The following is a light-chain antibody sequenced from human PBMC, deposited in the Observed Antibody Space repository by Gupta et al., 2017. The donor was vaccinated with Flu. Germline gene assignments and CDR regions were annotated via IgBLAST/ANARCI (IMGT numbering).Light chain of an antibody. J-gene: IGLJ3*02. CDR3: QSADSSGTLWV. Sequence: SYELTQPPSVSLSPGQTARITCSGDALPKQYAYWYQPKPGQAPVLVIYKDSERPSGIPERFSGSSSGTTVTLNISGVQAEDEDDYYCQSADSSGTLWVFGGGTKLTVL. CDR1: ALPKQY. V-gene: IGLV3-25*02. CDR2: KDS.